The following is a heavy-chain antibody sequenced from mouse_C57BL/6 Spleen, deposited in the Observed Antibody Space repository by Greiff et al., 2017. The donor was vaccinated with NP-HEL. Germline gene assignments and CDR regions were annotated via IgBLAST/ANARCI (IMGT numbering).Heavy chain of an antibody. Sequence: EVKLMESGPGLVKPSQSLSLTCSVTGYSITSGYYWNWIRQFPGNKLEWMGYISYDGSNNYNPSLKNRISITRDTSKNQFFLKLNSVTTEDTATYYCARLGTTDYWGQGTSVTVSS. CDR2: ISYDGSN. CDR3: ARLGTTDY. J-gene: IGHJ4*01. CDR1: GYSITSGYY. V-gene: IGHV3-6*01.